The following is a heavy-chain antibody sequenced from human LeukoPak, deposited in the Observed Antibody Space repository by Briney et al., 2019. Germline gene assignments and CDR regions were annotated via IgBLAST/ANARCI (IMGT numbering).Heavy chain of an antibody. V-gene: IGHV3-23*01. J-gene: IGHJ4*02. D-gene: IGHD3-3*01. CDR1: GFTFSSYG. CDR3: ARDPITIFGVVIILHFDY. Sequence: GGSLRLSCAASGFTFSSYGMNWVRQAPGKGLEWVSAISGSGGSTYYADSVKGRFTISRDNSKNTLYLQMNSLRAEDTAVYYCARDPITIFGVVIILHFDYWGQGTLVTVSS. CDR2: ISGSGGST.